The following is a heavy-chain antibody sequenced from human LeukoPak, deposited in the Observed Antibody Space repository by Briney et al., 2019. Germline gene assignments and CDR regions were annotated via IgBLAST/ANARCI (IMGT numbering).Heavy chain of an antibody. V-gene: IGHV5-51*01. CDR3: ARHELYYYYMDV. CDR1: GYNFTTFW. D-gene: IGHD1-7*01. CDR2: IYPGDSDT. Sequence: GESLKISCQGSGYNFTTFWIGWVRQMPGKGLEWMGIIYPGDSDTRYSPSFQGQVTISADKSISTAYLQWSSLKASDTAMYYCARHELYYYYMDVWGKGTTVTVSS. J-gene: IGHJ6*03.